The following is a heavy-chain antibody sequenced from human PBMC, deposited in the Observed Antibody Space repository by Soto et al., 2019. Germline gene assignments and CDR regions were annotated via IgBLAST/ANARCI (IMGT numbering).Heavy chain of an antibody. J-gene: IGHJ4*02. V-gene: IGHV3-48*02. Sequence: GGSLRLSCAASGFTFSSYSMNWVRQPPGKGLEWVSYISSGSTIYYADSVKGRFTISRDNAKNSLYLQMNSLRDEDTAVYYCTRDLGYGLFDYWGQGTLVTGSS. CDR3: TRDLGYGLFDY. D-gene: IGHD5-18*01. CDR1: GFTFSSYS. CDR2: ISSGSTI.